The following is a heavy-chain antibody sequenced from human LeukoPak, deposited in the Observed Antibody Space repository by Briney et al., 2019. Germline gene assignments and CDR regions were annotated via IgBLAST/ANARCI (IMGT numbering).Heavy chain of an antibody. CDR1: GGSFSGYY. J-gene: IGHJ4*02. CDR3: ASWYDSPQE. D-gene: IGHD3-22*01. V-gene: IGHV4-34*01. Sequence: SETLSLTCAVYGGSFSGYYWSWIRQPPGKGLEWIGEINHSGSTNYNPSFKSRVTISVDTSKNQFSLKLSSVTAADTAVYYCASWYDSPQEWGQGTLVTVSS. CDR2: INHSGST.